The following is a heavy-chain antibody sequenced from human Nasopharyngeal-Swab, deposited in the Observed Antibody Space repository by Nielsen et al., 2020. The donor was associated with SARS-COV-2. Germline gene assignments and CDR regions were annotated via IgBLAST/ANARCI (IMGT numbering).Heavy chain of an antibody. J-gene: IGHJ6*02. Sequence: GSLRLSCTVSGGSISSYYWSWIRQPPGKGLEWIGYIYYSGSTNYNPSLKSRVTISVDTSKNQFSLKLSSVTAADTAVYYCARQSVGYSSSSLYYYYYGMDVWGQGTTVTVSS. CDR2: IYYSGST. CDR3: ARQSVGYSSSSLYYYYYGMDV. CDR1: GGSISSYY. D-gene: IGHD6-6*01. V-gene: IGHV4-59*13.